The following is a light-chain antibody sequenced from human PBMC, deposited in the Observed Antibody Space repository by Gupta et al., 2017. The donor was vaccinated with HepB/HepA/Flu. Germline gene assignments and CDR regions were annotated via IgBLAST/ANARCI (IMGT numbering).Light chain of an antibody. CDR3: QAGDSSSVV. V-gene: IGLV3-1*01. CDR2: KHS. J-gene: IGLJ2*01. Sequence: SSPPAQPPSVSVSPAPTASITCSGVKWGDKYACWYQQKPGQSPVLVIYKHSKRPAVIPGRFSGSDSGNTATLTIRGTQARDEDDYYWQAGDSSSVVFGGGTKLTVL. CDR1: KWGDKY.